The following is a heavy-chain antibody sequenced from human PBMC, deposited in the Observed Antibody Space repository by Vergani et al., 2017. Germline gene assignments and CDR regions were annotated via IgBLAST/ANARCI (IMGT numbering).Heavy chain of an antibody. CDR1: GGPFKNSA. CDR3: ARDRGYCSGGSCYSGYYYYYGMDV. J-gene: IGHJ6*02. CDR2: IITFFGTT. V-gene: IGHV1-69*13. D-gene: IGHD2-15*01. Sequence: QVQLVQSGAEVKKPGSSVKVSCKASGGPFKNSAFSWVRQVPGQGLEWMGRIITFFGTTDYAQKFQGRFTIIADEFTKTVDMQLSNLRSEDTAVYYCARDRGYCSGGSCYSGYYYYYGMDVWGQGTTVTVSS.